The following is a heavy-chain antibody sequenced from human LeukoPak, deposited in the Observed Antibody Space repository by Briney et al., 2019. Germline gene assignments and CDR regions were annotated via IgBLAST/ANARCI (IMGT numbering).Heavy chain of an antibody. J-gene: IGHJ4*02. CDR1: GFTFSGYA. V-gene: IGHV3-23*01. CDR2: ISGSGGST. D-gene: IGHD4-17*01. CDR3: AKRDHDYGDYVASD. Sequence: GGSLRLSCAASGFTFSGYAMSWVRQAPGKGLEWVSAISGSGGSTYYADSVKGRFTISRDNSKNTLYLQMNSLRAEDTAVYYCAKRDHDYGDYVASDWGQGTLVTVSS.